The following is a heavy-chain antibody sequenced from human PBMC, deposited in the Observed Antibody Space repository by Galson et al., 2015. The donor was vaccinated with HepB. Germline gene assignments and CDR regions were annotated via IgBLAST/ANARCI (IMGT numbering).Heavy chain of an antibody. D-gene: IGHD2-21*02. Sequence: SLRLSCAASGFTFSTYDMNWVRQAPGKGLEWVSYISSSSSTVYYADSVKGRFTISRDNAKNSLYLQMNSLRDEDAAVYYCARDLGTYCGGDCPLSPFDYWGQGTLVTVSS. J-gene: IGHJ4*02. CDR2: ISSSSSTV. CDR3: ARDLGTYCGGDCPLSPFDY. CDR1: GFTFSTYD. V-gene: IGHV3-48*02.